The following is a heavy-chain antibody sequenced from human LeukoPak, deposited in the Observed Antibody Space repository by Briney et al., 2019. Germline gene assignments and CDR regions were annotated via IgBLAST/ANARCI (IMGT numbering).Heavy chain of an antibody. Sequence: GGSLRLSCAASGFTFSSYSMNWVRQAPGKGLEWVSSISTSSIYIYYADSVKGRFTISRDNAKNSLYLQMNSLRAEDTAVYSCARAPHSPSALLGAFDIWGQGTMVTVSS. CDR1: GFTFSSYS. CDR3: ARAPHSPSALLGAFDI. D-gene: IGHD2-21*01. CDR2: ISTSSIYI. V-gene: IGHV3-21*01. J-gene: IGHJ3*02.